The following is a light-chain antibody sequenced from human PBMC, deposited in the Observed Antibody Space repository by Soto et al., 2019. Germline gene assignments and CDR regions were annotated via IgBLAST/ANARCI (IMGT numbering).Light chain of an antibody. CDR1: SSNIGNNY. J-gene: IGLJ2*01. CDR2: DNN. CDR3: GTWDSSLSAVV. V-gene: IGLV1-51*01. Sequence: QSVLTQPPSVSAAPGQKVTISCSGSSSNIGNNYVSWYQQLPGTAPKLLIYDNNKRPSVIPDRFSGSKSGTSATLGITGLQTGDEADYYCGTWDSSLSAVVFGGGTKL.